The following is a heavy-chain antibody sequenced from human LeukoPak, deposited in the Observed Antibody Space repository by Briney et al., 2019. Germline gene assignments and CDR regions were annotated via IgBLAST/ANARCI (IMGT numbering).Heavy chain of an antibody. V-gene: IGHV3-48*04. CDR3: ARDMYYYDSSGHYLFDY. CDR2: ISGRSSMI. D-gene: IGHD3-22*01. CDR1: GFTFSSYS. Sequence: GGSLRLSCAASGFTFSSYSMNWVRQAPGKGLEWVSYISGRSSMIYYADSVRGRFTISRDNAKNSLYLKMNSLRAEDTAVYYCARDMYYYDSSGHYLFDYWGQGTLVTVSS. J-gene: IGHJ4*02.